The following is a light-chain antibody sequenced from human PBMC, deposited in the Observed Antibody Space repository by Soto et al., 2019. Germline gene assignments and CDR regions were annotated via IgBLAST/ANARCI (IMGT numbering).Light chain of an antibody. V-gene: IGLV2-23*02. CDR1: SSDVGSYNL. Sequence: QSVLTQPASVSGSPGQSITISCTGTSSDVGSYNLVSWYQQHPGKAPKLMIYEVSKRPSGVSTRFSGSKSGNTSSLTISGVQAEDEADYYCCSYAGSSTYVLGTGTKLTVL. CDR2: EVS. CDR3: CSYAGSSTYV. J-gene: IGLJ1*01.